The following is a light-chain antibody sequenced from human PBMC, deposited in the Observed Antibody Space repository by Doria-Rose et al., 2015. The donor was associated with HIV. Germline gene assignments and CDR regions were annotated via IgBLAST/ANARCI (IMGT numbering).Light chain of an antibody. CDR1: SRDVFGFGY. J-gene: IGLJ1*01. Sequence: VSLSGSPGQSSPISCTGTSRDVFGFGYVSWSQQHPGKAPKLMIYDVSNRPSGVSNRFSGSKSGDTASLIISGLQAEDEADYYCNSYTTSSTHNYVFGTGTKVTVL. CDR3: NSYTTSSTHNYV. CDR2: DVS. V-gene: IGLV2-14*03.